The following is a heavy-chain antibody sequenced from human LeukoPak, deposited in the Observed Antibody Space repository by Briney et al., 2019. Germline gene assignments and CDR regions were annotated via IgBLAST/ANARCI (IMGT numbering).Heavy chain of an antibody. CDR1: GGSISGSSCY. CDR2: IHYSGSP. V-gene: IGHV4-61*01. D-gene: IGHD4-17*01. Sequence: SETLSLTCTVSGGSISGSSCYWSWIRQPPGKRLEWIGYIHYSGSPNYSPSLKSRVTMSLDTSRNQFSLKLSSVTAADTAVYYCTRTSASTAIDYWGPGTLVTVSS. CDR3: TRTSASTAIDY. J-gene: IGHJ4*02.